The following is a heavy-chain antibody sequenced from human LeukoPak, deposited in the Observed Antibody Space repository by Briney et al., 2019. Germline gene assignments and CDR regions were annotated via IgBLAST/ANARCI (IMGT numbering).Heavy chain of an antibody. CDR1: GGSLSGHY. CDR2: IYYTGTT. CDR3: ARFSWGCSTASCYLTN. V-gene: IGHV4-59*11. J-gene: IGHJ4*02. Sequence: SETLSLTCTVGGGSLSGHYWGWIRQPPGKGLELVGHIYYTGTTFYNPSLNSRATITLDTSRNQFSLRLTSVIAADTAVYYCARFSWGCSTASCYLTNWGQGALVT. D-gene: IGHD2-2*01.